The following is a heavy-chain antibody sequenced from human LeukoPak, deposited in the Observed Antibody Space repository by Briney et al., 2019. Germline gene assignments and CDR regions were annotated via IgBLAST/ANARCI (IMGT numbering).Heavy chain of an antibody. CDR2: INHSGST. CDR3: ARGTDYGDSLYDAFDI. CDR1: GGSFSGYY. D-gene: IGHD4-17*01. Sequence: SETLSLTCAVYGGSFSGYYWSWIRQPPGKGLEWIGEINHSGSTNYNPSLKSRITISVDTSKNQFSLKLSSVTAADTAVYYCARGTDYGDSLYDAFDIWGQGTMVTVSS. V-gene: IGHV4-34*01. J-gene: IGHJ3*02.